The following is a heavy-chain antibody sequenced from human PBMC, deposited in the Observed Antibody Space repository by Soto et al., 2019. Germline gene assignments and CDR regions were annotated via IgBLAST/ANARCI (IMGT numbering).Heavy chain of an antibody. Sequence: GVSAKASCEACGVGFASKGMCWPRQAPGQGLEWMGWISAYNGNTNYAQKLQGRVTMTTDTSTSTAYMELRSLRSDDTAVYYGAREGGGYGYFDYRGQGTLVTGSP. V-gene: IGHV1-18*01. CDR2: ISAYNGNT. CDR1: GVGFASKG. CDR3: AREGGGYGYFDY. J-gene: IGHJ4*02. D-gene: IGHD5-18*01.